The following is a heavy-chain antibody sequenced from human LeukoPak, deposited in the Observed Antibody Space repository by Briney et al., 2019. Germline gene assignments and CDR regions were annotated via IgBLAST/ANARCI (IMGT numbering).Heavy chain of an antibody. CDR3: ARGYYGSGSHCSYMDV. J-gene: IGHJ6*03. CDR2: INHSGST. Sequence: SETLSLTCAVYVGSFSGYYWSWIRQPPGKGLEWIGEINHSGSTNYNSSLKSRVTISVDTSKNQFSLKLSSVTAADTAEYYCARGYYGSGSHCSYMDVWGKGDTLTVS. CDR1: VGSFSGYY. V-gene: IGHV4-34*01. D-gene: IGHD3-10*01.